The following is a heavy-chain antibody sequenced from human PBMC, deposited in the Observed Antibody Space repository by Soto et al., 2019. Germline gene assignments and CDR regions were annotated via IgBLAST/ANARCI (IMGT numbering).Heavy chain of an antibody. J-gene: IGHJ4*02. CDR3: ARDQGGQSGNFIFDN. CDR1: GFSFSDYV. D-gene: IGHD1-26*01. Sequence: QVQVVEYGGGVVQPGRSLRLSCTASGFSFSDYVMHWVRQPPGKGLEWVAVIWWHGRDIFYEGSVKGRFTISRDNSKNTLYLQMNSLRVEDTAVYYCARDQGGQSGNFIFDNWVQGTLVTVSS. V-gene: IGHV3-33*01. CDR2: IWWHGRDI.